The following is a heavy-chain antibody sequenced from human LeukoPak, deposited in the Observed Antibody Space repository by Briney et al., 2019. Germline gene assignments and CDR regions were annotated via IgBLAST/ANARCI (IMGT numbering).Heavy chain of an antibody. J-gene: IGHJ3*02. CDR1: GGSISSSSYY. CDR3: ARDFRGSVDAFDI. V-gene: IGHV4-39*07. CDR2: IYYSGST. Sequence: PSETLSLTCTVSGGSISSSSYYWGWIRQPPGKELEWIGSIYYSGSTYYNPSLKSRVTISVDTSKNQFSLKLSSVTAADTAVYYCARDFRGSVDAFDIWGQGTMVAVSS.